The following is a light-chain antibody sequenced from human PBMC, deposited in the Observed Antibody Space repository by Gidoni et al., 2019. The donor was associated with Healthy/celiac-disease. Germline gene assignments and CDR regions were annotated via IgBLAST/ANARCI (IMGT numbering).Light chain of an antibody. CDR3: QQRSNWPPGLT. Sequence: EIVLTQSPATLSLSPGERATLSCRASQSVSSYLSWYQQKPGQAPRLLIYDASNRATGIPARFSGSESGTDFTLSISSLEPEDFAVYYCQQRSNWPPGLTFGGGTTVEIK. CDR2: DAS. J-gene: IGKJ4*01. V-gene: IGKV3-11*01. CDR1: QSVSSY.